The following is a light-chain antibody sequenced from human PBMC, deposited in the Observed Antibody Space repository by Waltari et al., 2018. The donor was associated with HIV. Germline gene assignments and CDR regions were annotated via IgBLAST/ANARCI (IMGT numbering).Light chain of an antibody. CDR2: AAS. V-gene: IGKV4-1*01. J-gene: IGKJ1*01. CDR1: QIVLSDSTHKNY. CDR3: QQYYNTPWT. Sequence: DIILTQSPDTLAVSLGDRATIHCRSSQIVLSDSTHKNYLSWYQQKPGQPPKLLLYAASARETGVPARFSGSGSATDFTLTITAFQAEDAAIYFCQQYYNTPWTFGQGTRADIK.